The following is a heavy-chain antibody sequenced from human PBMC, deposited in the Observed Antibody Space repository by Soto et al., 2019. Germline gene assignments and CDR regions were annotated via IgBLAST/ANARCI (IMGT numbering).Heavy chain of an antibody. D-gene: IGHD2-2*01. CDR1: GFTFSSYA. J-gene: IGHJ4*02. Sequence: EVQLLESGGALVQPGGSLRLSCAASGFTFSSYAMNWVRQVPGKGLEWVSAISGSGGSTYYADSVKGRFTISRDNSKNTLYLQMNSLRAEDTAVYYCAKDREYCSSTICYVSYFDYRGQGTLVTASS. V-gene: IGHV3-23*01. CDR2: ISGSGGST. CDR3: AKDREYCSSTICYVSYFDY.